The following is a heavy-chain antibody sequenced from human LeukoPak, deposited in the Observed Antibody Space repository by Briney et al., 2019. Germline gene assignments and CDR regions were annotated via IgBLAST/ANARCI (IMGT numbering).Heavy chain of an antibody. CDR1: GGSISSYSYY. Sequence: SETLSLTCTVSGGSISSYSYYWGWNRQAPGKGLEWIGSIYYAGNTYYNPSLKSRVTIFADTSKNQFSLKLSSVTAADTAVYYCATPGMAAAGTLSWGQGILVTVSS. CDR2: IYYAGNT. CDR3: ATPGMAAAGTLS. J-gene: IGHJ4*02. D-gene: IGHD6-13*01. V-gene: IGHV4-39*01.